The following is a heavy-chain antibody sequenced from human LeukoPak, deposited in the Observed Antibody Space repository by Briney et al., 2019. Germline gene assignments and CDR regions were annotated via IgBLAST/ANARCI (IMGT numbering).Heavy chain of an antibody. D-gene: IGHD2-8*01. CDR1: RFTFSSYG. CDR2: IQYDGSNA. CDR3: AKDRCSNGVGCYYYYMDV. V-gene: IGHV3-30*02. Sequence: GRSLRLSCAASRFTFSSYGMHWVRQAPGKGLEWVAYIQYDGSNAQYADSVKGRFSISRDSSKNILYLQMNSLRAEDTAVYYCAKDRCSNGVGCYYYYMDVWGKGTTVTISS. J-gene: IGHJ6*03.